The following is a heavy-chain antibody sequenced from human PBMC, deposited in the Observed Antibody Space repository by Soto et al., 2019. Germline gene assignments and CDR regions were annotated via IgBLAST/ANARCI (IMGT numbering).Heavy chain of an antibody. D-gene: IGHD3-10*01. V-gene: IGHV1-2*02. CDR1: GYTFTDYY. Sequence: QVQLVQSGAEVKKPGASVKVSCKASGYTFTDYYIHWVRQAPGQGLEWMGWINPNSVGTKFAQNFQGRVTMTRDTPISTAYMEVSRLKSDDTAVYYCAKSRVERGSGTSNWFFDLWGRGTLVTVSS. CDR3: AKSRVERGSGTSNWFFDL. J-gene: IGHJ2*01. CDR2: INPNSVGT.